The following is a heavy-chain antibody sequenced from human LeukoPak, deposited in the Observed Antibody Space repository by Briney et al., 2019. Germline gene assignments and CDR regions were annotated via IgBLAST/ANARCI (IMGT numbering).Heavy chain of an antibody. CDR3: ATGIVPAAIYYYYYYMDV. D-gene: IGHD2-2*02. CDR1: GGTFSSYA. Sequence: SVKVSCKASGGTFSSYAISWVRQAPGQGLEWMGGIIPIFGTANYAQKFQGRVTITTDESTSTVYMELSSLRSEDTAVYYCATGIVPAAIYYYYYYMDVWGKGTTVTVSS. V-gene: IGHV1-69*05. J-gene: IGHJ6*03. CDR2: IIPIFGTA.